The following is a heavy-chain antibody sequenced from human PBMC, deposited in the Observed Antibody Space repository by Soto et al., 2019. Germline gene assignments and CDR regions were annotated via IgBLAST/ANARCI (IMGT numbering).Heavy chain of an antibody. V-gene: IGHV4-39*02. CDR3: ARDGYYDYVWGSYRPYYFDY. Sequence: SETLSLTCTVSGGSISSSSYYWGWIRQPPGKGLEWIGNIYYRGTTYYNPSLKSRVTISVDTSKNQFSLKLSSVTAADTAVYYCARDGYYDYVWGSYRPYYFDYWGQGTLVTV. CDR2: IYYRGTT. CDR1: GGSISSSSYY. D-gene: IGHD3-16*02. J-gene: IGHJ4*02.